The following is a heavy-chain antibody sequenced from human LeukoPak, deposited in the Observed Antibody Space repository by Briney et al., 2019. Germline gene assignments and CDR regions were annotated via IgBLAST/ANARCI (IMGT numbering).Heavy chain of an antibody. CDR3: AKETGGYYDSSGYYSY. Sequence: SETLSLTCAVYGESFSGYYWNWIRQPPGKGLEWIGEINHSGSTNYNPSLKSRVTISVDTSKNQSSLRLSSVTAADTAVYYCAKETGGYYDSSGYYSYWGQGTLVTVSS. CDR2: INHSGST. CDR1: GESFSGYY. V-gene: IGHV4-34*01. J-gene: IGHJ4*02. D-gene: IGHD3-22*01.